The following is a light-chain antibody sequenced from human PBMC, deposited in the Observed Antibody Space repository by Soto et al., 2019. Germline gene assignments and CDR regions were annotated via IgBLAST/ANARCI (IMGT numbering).Light chain of an antibody. CDR3: SSYTSSSTWV. CDR1: SSDVGGYNY. V-gene: IGLV2-14*01. J-gene: IGLJ3*02. Sequence: QSALTQPASVSGSPGQSITISCTGTSSDVGGYNYVSWYQQHPGKAPKLMIYDVSNRPSGVSNRFSGSKSGNTASLTISWLQGEDEADYYCSSYTSSSTWVFGGGTKLTVL. CDR2: DVS.